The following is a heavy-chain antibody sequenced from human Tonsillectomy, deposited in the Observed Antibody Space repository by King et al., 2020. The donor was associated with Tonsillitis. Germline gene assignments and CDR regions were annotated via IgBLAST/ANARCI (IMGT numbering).Heavy chain of an antibody. Sequence: VQLVESGGGLVYPGGSLRLSCAASGFTFNTAWMSWVRQAAGKGLEWVGRIKRKADGGTTDYASPVQGRFTISRDDSQNTLYLQMNSLKTEDTGVYYCVAGVWWGQGTLVTVSS. J-gene: IGHJ4*02. CDR1: GFTFNTAW. CDR3: VAGVW. V-gene: IGHV3-15*01. D-gene: IGHD2-21*01. CDR2: IKRKADGGTT.